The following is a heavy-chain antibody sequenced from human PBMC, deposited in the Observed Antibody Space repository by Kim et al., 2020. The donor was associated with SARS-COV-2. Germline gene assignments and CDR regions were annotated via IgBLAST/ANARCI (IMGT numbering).Heavy chain of an antibody. V-gene: IGHV3-21*01. D-gene: IGHD5-12*01. J-gene: IGHJ4*02. Sequence: YADSVKGRFTISRDNAKNSLYLQMNRLRAEDTAVYYCARDMIVATIEFDYWGQGTLVTVSS. CDR3: ARDMIVATIEFDY.